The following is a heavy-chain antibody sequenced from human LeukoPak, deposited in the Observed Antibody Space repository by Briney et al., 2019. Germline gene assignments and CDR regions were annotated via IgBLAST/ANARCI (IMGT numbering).Heavy chain of an antibody. CDR2: ISAYNGNR. CDR1: GYTFTSYG. D-gene: IGHD3-3*01. CDR3: ARGMSGGGQYYDFWSGYYYFDY. Sequence: GASVKVSCKASGYTFTSYGISWVRQAPGQGLEWMGWISAYNGNRNYAQKLQGRVTMTTDTSTSTAYMELRSLRSDDTAVYYSARGMSGGGQYYDFWSGYYYFDYWGQGTLVTVSS. V-gene: IGHV1-18*01. J-gene: IGHJ4*02.